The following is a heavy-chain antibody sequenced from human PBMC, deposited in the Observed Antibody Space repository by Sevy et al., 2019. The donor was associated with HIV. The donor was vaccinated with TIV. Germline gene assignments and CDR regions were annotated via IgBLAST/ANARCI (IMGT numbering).Heavy chain of an antibody. V-gene: IGHV4-4*07. D-gene: IGHD2-21*02. CDR2: IFTSGST. J-gene: IGHJ5*02. Sequence: SETLSLTCTVSGGSITSYYWSWIRQPAGKGLEWIGRIFTSGSTNYNPSLKSRVTMSVDTSKNQFSLKLSSVTAADTAVYYCARDRGGVTAGYFDPWGQGTLVTVSS. CDR1: GGSITSYY. CDR3: ARDRGGVTAGYFDP.